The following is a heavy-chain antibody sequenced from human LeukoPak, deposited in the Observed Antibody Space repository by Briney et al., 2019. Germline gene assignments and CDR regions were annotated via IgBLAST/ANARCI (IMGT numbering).Heavy chain of an antibody. J-gene: IGHJ2*01. CDR2: ISASGTLT. D-gene: IGHD4-17*01. CDR1: GFSFSSYE. V-gene: IGHV3-48*03. Sequence: PGGSLRLSCAASGFSFSSYEMNWVRQAPGKGLEWISYISASGTLTHYADSVKGRFTISRDNAKNSLYLQMNSLRAEDTAVYYCARDIYGDYVDWYFDLWGRGTLVTVSS. CDR3: ARDIYGDYVDWYFDL.